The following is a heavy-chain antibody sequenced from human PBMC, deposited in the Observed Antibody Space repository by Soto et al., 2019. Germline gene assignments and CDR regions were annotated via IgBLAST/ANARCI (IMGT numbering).Heavy chain of an antibody. CDR3: ATDWGSTSSSAYNYFMDV. CDR1: GDTFSSYS. V-gene: IGHV1-69*08. Sequence: QAQLVQSGAEVKRPGSSVKVSCKASGDTFSSYSISWVRQAPGQGLEWMGRIIPMVGTPNYPQNFQGRVTFSADKSTSTAYLVLNRLISDDTAVYYFATDWGSTSSSAYNYFMDVWGKGTPVTVSS. CDR2: IIPMVGTP. J-gene: IGHJ6*03. D-gene: IGHD3-16*01.